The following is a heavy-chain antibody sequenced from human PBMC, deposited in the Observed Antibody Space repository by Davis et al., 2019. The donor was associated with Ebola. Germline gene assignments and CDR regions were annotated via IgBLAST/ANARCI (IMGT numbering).Heavy chain of an antibody. Sequence: PGGSLRLSCAASGFTFADYAMHWVRQAPGKGLEWVSGISWNSGIIDYADSVKGRFTISRDNAKNSLYLQMSSLKAEDTALYYCAKDTRITIFPPGGLDVWGQGTTVTVSS. CDR2: ISWNSGII. J-gene: IGHJ6*02. CDR3: AKDTRITIFPPGGLDV. D-gene: IGHD3-9*01. CDR1: GFTFADYA. V-gene: IGHV3-9*01.